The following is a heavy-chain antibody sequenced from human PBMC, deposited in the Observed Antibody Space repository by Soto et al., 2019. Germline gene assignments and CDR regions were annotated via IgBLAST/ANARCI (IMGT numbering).Heavy chain of an antibody. CDR2: INHSGST. CDR3: ARGRNYDSSGYLYYYGMDV. J-gene: IGHJ6*02. D-gene: IGHD3-22*01. Sequence: SETLSPPCAVYGGSFIGFYWGWIRQPPGKGVEWIGEINHSGSTNYNPSLKSRVTISVDTSKNQFSLKLSSVTAADTAVYYCARGRNYDSSGYLYYYGMDVWGQGTTVTVSS. V-gene: IGHV4-34*01. CDR1: GGSFIGFY.